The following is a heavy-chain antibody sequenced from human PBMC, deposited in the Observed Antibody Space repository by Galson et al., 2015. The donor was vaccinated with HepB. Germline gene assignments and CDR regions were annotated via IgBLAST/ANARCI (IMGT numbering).Heavy chain of an antibody. D-gene: IGHD3-9*01. Sequence: PALVKPTQTLTLTCTFSGFSLSSSGVGVGWVRQPPGKALEWLGIIHWDDYKRYSPSLRSRLTITKDTSKNQVVLTMTNMDPVDTATYYCAHRRYDFLTDHYIDVFDMWGQGTKVIVSS. CDR1: GFSLSSSGVG. CDR3: AHRRYDFLTDHYIDVFDM. CDR2: IHWDDYK. V-gene: IGHV2-5*02. J-gene: IGHJ3*02.